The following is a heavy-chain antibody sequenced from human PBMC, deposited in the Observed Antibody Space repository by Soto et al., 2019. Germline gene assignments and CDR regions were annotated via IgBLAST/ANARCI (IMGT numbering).Heavy chain of an antibody. CDR2: METKAGNR. D-gene: IGHD3-10*01. CDR1: GYTFLDHE. V-gene: IGHV1-8*01. CDR3: ARGGPSDRRFAP. J-gene: IGHJ5*02. Sequence: QVQLVQSGAEVKKPGASVKVSCRASGYTFLDHEINWVRQGAGQGLEWMGWMETKAGNRGYAEKFEGRVTMTRDTATNTAYMELSSLTSDDTAVYYCARGGPSDRRFAPWGQGTLVTVSS.